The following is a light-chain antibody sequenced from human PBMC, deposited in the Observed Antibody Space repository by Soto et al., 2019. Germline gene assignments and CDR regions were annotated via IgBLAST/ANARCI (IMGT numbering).Light chain of an antibody. CDR3: QQYGSSPQT. V-gene: IGKV3-20*01. Sequence: EIVLTQSPGTLSLSPGERATLSCRASQSVSSSSLAWYQQKPGQAPRLPIYGASSRATGIPDRFSGSGSGTDFTLTISRLESEDFAVYYCQQYGSSPQTFGQGTQVEI. CDR1: QSVSSSS. J-gene: IGKJ1*01. CDR2: GAS.